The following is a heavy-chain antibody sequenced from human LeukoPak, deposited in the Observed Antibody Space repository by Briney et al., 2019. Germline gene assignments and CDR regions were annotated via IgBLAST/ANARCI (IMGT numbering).Heavy chain of an antibody. CDR1: GFTFDDYA. J-gene: IGHJ4*02. Sequence: GGSLRLSCAASGFTFDDYAMHWVRQAPGKGLEWVSGISWNSGSIGYADSVKGRFTISRDNAKNTLYLQMNSLRADDTAVYYCARSRWLDAFDYWGEGTLVTVSS. D-gene: IGHD6-19*01. V-gene: IGHV3-9*01. CDR3: ARSRWLDAFDY. CDR2: ISWNSGSI.